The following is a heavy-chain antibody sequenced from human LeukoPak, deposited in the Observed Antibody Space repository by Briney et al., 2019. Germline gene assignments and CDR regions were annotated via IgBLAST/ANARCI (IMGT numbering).Heavy chain of an antibody. CDR1: GGSFSGYY. Sequence: SETLSLTCAVYGGSFSGYYWSWIRQPPGKGLEWIGEINHSGSTIYNPSLKSRVTISVDTSKNQFSLKLSSVTAADTAVYYCARIGYSYGPQYYFDYWGQGTLVTVSS. V-gene: IGHV4-34*01. CDR2: INHSGST. CDR3: ARIGYSYGPQYYFDY. J-gene: IGHJ4*02. D-gene: IGHD5-18*01.